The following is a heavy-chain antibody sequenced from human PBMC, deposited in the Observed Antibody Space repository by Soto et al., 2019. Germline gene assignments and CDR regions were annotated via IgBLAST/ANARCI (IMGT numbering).Heavy chain of an antibody. Sequence: QLQLQESGPGLVKPSETLSLTCTVSGGSISSSSYYWGSIPQPPGKELEWIGNIYYSGSTYYNPSLKSRVTFSADTSTDLFSLGLSSVCAAATAVYFCARLAVGLTVWPLTDYWVQGPLVSVSS. CDR3: ARLAVGLTVWPLTDY. CDR2: IYYSGST. D-gene: IGHD2-21*01. V-gene: IGHV4-39*01. CDR1: GGSISSSSYY. J-gene: IGHJ4*02.